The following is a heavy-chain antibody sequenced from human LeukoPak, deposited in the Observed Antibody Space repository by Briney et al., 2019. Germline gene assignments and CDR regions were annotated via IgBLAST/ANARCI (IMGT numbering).Heavy chain of an antibody. CDR1: DGSISRSDYY. Sequence: PSQTLSLTCTVSDGSISRSDYYWTWIRQPPGKGLEYLGYIYHSGITYYNPSLKSRVTISVDTSKNQFSLKLNSVTAADTAVYYCARDLTLAPEAQDAFDIWGQGTMVTVSS. V-gene: IGHV4-30-4*01. CDR3: ARDLTLAPEAQDAFDI. J-gene: IGHJ3*02. CDR2: IYHSGIT. D-gene: IGHD3-10*01.